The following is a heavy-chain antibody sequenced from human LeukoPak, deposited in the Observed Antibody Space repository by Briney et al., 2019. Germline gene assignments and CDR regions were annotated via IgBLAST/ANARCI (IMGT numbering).Heavy chain of an antibody. CDR3: ARGIVVVAQLGYYFYYMDV. CDR2: IYYRGST. CDR1: GGSISSSSYY. Sequence: SETLSLTCTVSGGSISSSSYYWGWIRQPPGKGLEWIGSIYYRGSTYYNPSLKSRVTISVDTSKNQFSLKLSSVTAADTAVYYCARGIVVVAQLGYYFYYMDVWGKGTTVTISS. V-gene: IGHV4-39*07. D-gene: IGHD2-15*01. J-gene: IGHJ6*03.